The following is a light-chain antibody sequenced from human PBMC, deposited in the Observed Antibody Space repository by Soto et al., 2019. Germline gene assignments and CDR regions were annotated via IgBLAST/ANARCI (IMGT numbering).Light chain of an antibody. J-gene: IGKJ1*01. V-gene: IGKV2-28*01. CDR2: VGS. CDR1: QNLLHSNGYIY. CDR3: MQTLQTPT. Sequence: DSVMTQSPLSLPVTPGEPVSIFCRSSQNLLHSNGYIYLDWYLQKPGQSPHLLIYVGSKRASGVPDRFSGSGSGTDFTLQISRVEAEDVGIYYCMQTLQTPTFGQGTKVDIK.